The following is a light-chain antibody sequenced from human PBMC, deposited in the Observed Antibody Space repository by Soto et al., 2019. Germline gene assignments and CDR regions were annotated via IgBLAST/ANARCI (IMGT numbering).Light chain of an antibody. V-gene: IGLV3-9*01. CDR2: RDS. CDR1: NIGSKN. Sequence: SYELTQPLSVSVALGQTARIPCRGNNIGSKNVHWYQQKPGQAPVLVIYRDSNRPSGIPERFSGSNSGNTATLTINTAQGGDEADYYCQVWDSNTVIFGGGTQLTVL. J-gene: IGLJ2*01. CDR3: QVWDSNTVI.